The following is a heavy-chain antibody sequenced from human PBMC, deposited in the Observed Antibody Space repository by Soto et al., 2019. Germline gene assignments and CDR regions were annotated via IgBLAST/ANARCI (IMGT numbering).Heavy chain of an antibody. CDR2: ISGSGGST. CDR3: AKDSSSLRYFDWLSPGAFDI. V-gene: IGHV3-23*01. CDR1: GFIFSSYA. J-gene: IGHJ3*02. Sequence: PGGSLRLSCAASGFIFSSYAMSWVRQAPGKGLEWVSAISGSGGSTYYADSVKGRFTISRDNSKNTLYLQMNSLRAEDTAVYYCAKDSSSLRYFDWLSPGAFDIWGQGTMITVSS. D-gene: IGHD3-9*01.